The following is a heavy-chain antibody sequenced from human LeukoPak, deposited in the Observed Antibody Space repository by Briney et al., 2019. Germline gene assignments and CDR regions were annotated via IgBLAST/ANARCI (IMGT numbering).Heavy chain of an antibody. V-gene: IGHV4-39*01. D-gene: IGHD6-19*01. CDR1: GGSISSSSYY. J-gene: IGHJ3*02. CDR3: ARSGERAFDI. Sequence: SETLSLTCTVSGGSISSSSYYWGWIRQPPGKGLEWIGSIYYSGSTYYNPSLKSRVTISVDTSKNQFSLKLGSVTAADTAVYYCARSGERAFDIWGQGTMVTVSS. CDR2: IYYSGST.